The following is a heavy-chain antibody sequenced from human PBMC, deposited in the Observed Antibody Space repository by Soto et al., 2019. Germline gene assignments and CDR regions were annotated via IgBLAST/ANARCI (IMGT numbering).Heavy chain of an antibody. CDR1: GGTFSSYT. CDR3: ATRYRYYDILTGYSGPDY. Sequence: QVQLVQSGAEVKKPGSSVKVSCKASGGTFSSYTISWVRQAPGQGLEWMGRIIPILGIANYAQKLQGRVTIAADKSTSTGYMELSSLRSEDTAVYYCATRYRYYDILTGYSGPDYWGQGTLVSVSS. J-gene: IGHJ4*02. D-gene: IGHD3-9*01. CDR2: IIPILGIA. V-gene: IGHV1-69*02.